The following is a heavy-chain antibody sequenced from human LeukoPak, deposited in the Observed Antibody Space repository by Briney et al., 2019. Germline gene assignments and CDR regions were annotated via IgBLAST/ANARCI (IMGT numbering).Heavy chain of an antibody. CDR3: ARDSFPGILTGPFDF. V-gene: IGHV3-30-3*01. Sequence: PGGSLRLSCAASGFTFSSYAMHWVRQAPGKGLEWVAVISYDGSNNYYADSVKGRFTISGDNSKNTLYLQMSSLRAEDTAVYYCARDSFPGILTGPFDFRGQGSLVTVSS. D-gene: IGHD3-9*01. CDR2: ISYDGSNN. CDR1: GFTFSSYA. J-gene: IGHJ4*02.